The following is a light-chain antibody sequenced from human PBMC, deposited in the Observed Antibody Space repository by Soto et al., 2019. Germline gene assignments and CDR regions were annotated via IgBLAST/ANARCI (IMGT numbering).Light chain of an antibody. CDR1: SSEVGGYNY. CDR2: DVS. CDR3: SSYTGSSPYV. V-gene: IGLV2-14*01. J-gene: IGLJ1*01. Sequence: QSALTQPASVSGSPGQSITISCPGTSSEVGGYNYVSWYQQHPGKAPKLMIYDVSNRPSGISNRFSGSKSGNTASLTISGLQSEDEADYYCSSYTGSSPYVFGTGTKVTVL.